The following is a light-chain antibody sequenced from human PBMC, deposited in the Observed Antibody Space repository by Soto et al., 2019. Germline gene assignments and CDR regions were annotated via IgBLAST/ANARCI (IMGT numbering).Light chain of an antibody. J-gene: IGKJ5*01. V-gene: IGKV3-11*01. CDR3: QQRSNWPLKIT. CDR2: DAS. Sequence: EIVLTQSPFTLSVSPGERATLSCRASESVGSNLAWYQQKPGQAPRLLIYDASNRATGIPARFSGSGSGTDFTLTISSLEPEDFAVYYCQQRSNWPLKITFGQGTRLEIK. CDR1: ESVGSN.